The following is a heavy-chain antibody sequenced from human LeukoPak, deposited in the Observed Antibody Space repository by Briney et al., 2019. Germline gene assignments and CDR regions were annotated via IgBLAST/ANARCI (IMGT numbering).Heavy chain of an antibody. V-gene: IGHV4-61*10. CDR3: ARTSPITSCYACAYMDV. CDR2: IYYSGST. CDR1: GGSISSDNYF. D-gene: IGHD2-2*01. J-gene: IGHJ6*03. Sequence: SETLSLTCTVSGGSISSDNYFWSWIRQPAGKGLEWIGYIYYSGSTNYNPSLKSRVTISVDTSKNQFSLKLSSVTAADTAVYYCARTSPITSCYACAYMDVWGKGTTVTVSS.